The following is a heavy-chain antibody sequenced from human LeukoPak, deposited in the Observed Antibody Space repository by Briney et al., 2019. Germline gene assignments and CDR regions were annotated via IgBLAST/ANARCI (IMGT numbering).Heavy chain of an antibody. J-gene: IGHJ4*02. CDR1: GGSISISSYY. D-gene: IGHD2-2*02. CDR3: ARIPRQVATAISD. V-gene: IGHV4-39*07. CDR2: IYYSGST. Sequence: SETLSLTCTVSGGSISISSYYWGWVRQPPGKGLEWIVSIYYSGSTYYNPSLKSRVTLSVDTSKNQFSLKLSSMTAADPALYSCARIPRQVATAISDWGQGTLVTVSS.